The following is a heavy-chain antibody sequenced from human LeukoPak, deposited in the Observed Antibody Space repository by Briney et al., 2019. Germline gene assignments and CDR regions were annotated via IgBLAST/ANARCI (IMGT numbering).Heavy chain of an antibody. Sequence: SETLSLTCTVSGDSISSSGYYWGWIRQPPGKGLEWIGEIYHSGSTNYNPSLKSRVTISVDKSKNQFSLKLSSVTAADTAVYYCARAGGYYGSGSYLPFDYWGQGTLVTVSS. V-gene: IGHV4-39*07. CDR1: GDSISSSGYY. J-gene: IGHJ4*02. CDR3: ARAGGYYGSGSYLPFDY. D-gene: IGHD3-10*01. CDR2: IYHSGST.